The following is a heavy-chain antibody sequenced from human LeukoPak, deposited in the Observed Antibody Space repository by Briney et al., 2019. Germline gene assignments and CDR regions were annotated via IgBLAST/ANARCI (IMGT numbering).Heavy chain of an antibody. CDR1: GFPFSSHW. D-gene: IGHD6-19*01. J-gene: IGHJ4*02. Sequence: GGSLRLSCAASGFPFSSHWLSWFRKSPGKGLEWVAHINQDGSEKYYVDSVKGRFTISRDNARNSQYLQMNSLRAEDTAVYYCASGAGWVFNNWGQGTLVTVSS. V-gene: IGHV3-7*01. CDR2: INQDGSEK. CDR3: ASGAGWVFNN.